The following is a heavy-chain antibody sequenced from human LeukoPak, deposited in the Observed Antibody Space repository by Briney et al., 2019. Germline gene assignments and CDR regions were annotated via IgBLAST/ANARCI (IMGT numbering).Heavy chain of an antibody. D-gene: IGHD3-10*01. CDR1: GFTFRIYD. V-gene: IGHV3-23*01. Sequence: GGSLRLSCAASGFTFRIYDMNWVRQAPRKGLEWVSGISTSGGSTNYADSVKGRFTISRDNSKNTLYLQMNSLRAEDTAVYFCARGGYGSGSYPQWGQGILVTVSS. CDR2: ISTSGGST. J-gene: IGHJ4*02. CDR3: ARGGYGSGSYPQ.